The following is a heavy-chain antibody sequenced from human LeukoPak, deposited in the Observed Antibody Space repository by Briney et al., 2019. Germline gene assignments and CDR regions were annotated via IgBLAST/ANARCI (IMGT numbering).Heavy chain of an antibody. CDR2: ISYDGSNK. J-gene: IGHJ4*02. CDR1: GFTFSSYA. D-gene: IGHD5-18*01. CDR3: ARPHHTAMVNGFDY. Sequence: GGSLRLSCAASGFTFSSYAMHWVRQAPGKGLEWVAVISYDGSNKYYADSVKGRFTISRDNSKNTLYLQMNSLRAEDTAVYYCARPHHTAMVNGFDYWGQGTLVTVSS. V-gene: IGHV3-30-3*01.